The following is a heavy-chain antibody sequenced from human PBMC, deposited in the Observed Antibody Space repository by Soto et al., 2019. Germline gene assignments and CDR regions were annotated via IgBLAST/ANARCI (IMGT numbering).Heavy chain of an antibody. CDR3: ARVRDYGDYGNWGG. V-gene: IGHV3-48*01. CDR1: GFTFSGYS. Sequence: EVQLVESGGGLVQPGGSLKLSCAASGFTFSGYSMNWVRQAPGKGLEWLSYISSSSSSTHYADSVKGRFTISRDNAKNSLYLQMNSLRAEDTAVYYCARVRDYGDYGNWGGWGQGTLVTVSS. D-gene: IGHD4-17*01. J-gene: IGHJ4*02. CDR2: ISSSSSST.